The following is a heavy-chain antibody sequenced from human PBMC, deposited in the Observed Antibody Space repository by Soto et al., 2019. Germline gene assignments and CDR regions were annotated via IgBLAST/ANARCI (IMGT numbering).Heavy chain of an antibody. V-gene: IGHV3-74*01. Sequence: EVQLVESGGGLVQPGGSLRLSCAASGFTFSTYWMHWVRQAPGKGLVWVSRIKNDGSGTYYVDSVEGRFTISRDNAKNTLYLQMNSLRAEDTAVYYCVRGDGDYYDGNGYLGRHWGQGNLVTVSS. CDR1: GFTFSTYW. J-gene: IGHJ4*02. CDR2: IKNDGSGT. D-gene: IGHD3-22*01. CDR3: VRGDGDYYDGNGYLGRH.